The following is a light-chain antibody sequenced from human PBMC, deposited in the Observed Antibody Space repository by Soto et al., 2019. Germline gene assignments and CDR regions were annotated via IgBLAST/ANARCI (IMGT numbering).Light chain of an antibody. CDR2: RNN. Sequence: QSVLTQPPSASGTPGQRGTISCSGSSSNIGSNYVYWYQQLPGTAPKLRIYRNNQRPSGVPDRCSGSKSGTSASLAISGLRSEDEADYYCAAWDDSLSGWVFGGGTKVTVL. CDR3: AAWDDSLSGWV. J-gene: IGLJ3*02. V-gene: IGLV1-47*01. CDR1: SSNIGSNY.